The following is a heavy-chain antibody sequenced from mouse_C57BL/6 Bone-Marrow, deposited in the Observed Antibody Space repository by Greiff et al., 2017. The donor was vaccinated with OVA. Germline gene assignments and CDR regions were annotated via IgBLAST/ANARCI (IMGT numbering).Heavy chain of an antibody. CDR3: ARYEVAWFAY. D-gene: IGHD2-3*01. J-gene: IGHJ3*01. CDR2: IYPGDGDT. V-gene: IGHV1-82*01. CDR1: GYAFSSSW. Sequence: QVQLQQSGPELVKPGASVKISCKASGYAFSSSWMNWVKQRPGKGLEWIGRIYPGDGDTNYNGKFKGKATLTADKSSSTAYMQLSSLTSEDSAVYFCARYEVAWFAYWGQGTLVTVSA.